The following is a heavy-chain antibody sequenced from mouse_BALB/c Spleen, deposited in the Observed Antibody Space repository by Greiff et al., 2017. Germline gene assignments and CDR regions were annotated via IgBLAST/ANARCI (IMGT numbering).Heavy chain of an antibody. J-gene: IGHJ4*01. CDR1: GFSLSTSGMG. CDR3: ARRAAIYDGYGTYAMDY. CDR2: IYWDDDK. V-gene: IGHV8-12*01. D-gene: IGHD2-3*01. Sequence: QVTLKESGPGILQPSQTLSLTCSFSGFSLSTSGMGVSWIRQPSGKGLEWLAHIYWDDDKRYNPSLKSRLTISKDTSRNQVFLKITSVDTADTATYYCARRAAIYDGYGTYAMDYWGQGTSVTVSS.